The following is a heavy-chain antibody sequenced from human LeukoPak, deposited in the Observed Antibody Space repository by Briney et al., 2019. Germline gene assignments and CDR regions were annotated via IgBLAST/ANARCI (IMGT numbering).Heavy chain of an antibody. CDR3: AKGRNKKEYYKYSSGYNYFDY. CDR2: ISGSGGST. J-gene: IGHJ4*02. Sequence: GGSLRLSCAASEFTFSSYDMNWVRQAPGKGLEWVSAISGSGGSTYYADSVKGRFTISSDTSKNTLYLQMNSLRAEDTAVYYCAKGRNKKEYYKYSSGYNYFDYWGQGTLVTVSS. D-gene: IGHD3-22*01. CDR1: EFTFSSYD. V-gene: IGHV3-23*01.